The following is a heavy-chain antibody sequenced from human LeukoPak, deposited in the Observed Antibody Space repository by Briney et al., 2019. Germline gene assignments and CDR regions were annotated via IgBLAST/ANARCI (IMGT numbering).Heavy chain of an antibody. J-gene: IGHJ5*02. Sequence: SVKVSCKASGGTFSSYAISWVRQAPGQGLEWMGGIVPIFGTANYAQKFQGRVTITADESTGTAYMDLSSLRYEDTAVHYCARVVNPTYCSSPRCYWKGWFDPWGQGTLVTVSS. CDR2: IVPIFGTA. D-gene: IGHD2-2*01. CDR3: ARVVNPTYCSSPRCYWKGWFDP. V-gene: IGHV1-69*13. CDR1: GGTFSSYA.